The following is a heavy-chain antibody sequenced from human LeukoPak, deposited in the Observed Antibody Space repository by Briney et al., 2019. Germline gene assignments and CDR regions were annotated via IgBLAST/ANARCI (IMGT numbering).Heavy chain of an antibody. D-gene: IGHD1-1*01. V-gene: IGHV4-34*01. CDR3: ARGPTISETGYFDY. J-gene: IGHJ4*03. CDR2: INHRGDT. CDR1: GGSFSTYY. Sequence: SETLSPTCAVYGGSFSTYYWSWIRQSPGKGLEWIAEINHRGDTNYNPSVKSRVTISVDTSKNQFSLKVSSLTAADTAVYYCARGPTISETGYFDYWGQGTLVTVSS.